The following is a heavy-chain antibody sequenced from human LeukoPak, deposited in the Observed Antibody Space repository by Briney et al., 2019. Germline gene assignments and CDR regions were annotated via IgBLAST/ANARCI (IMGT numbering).Heavy chain of an antibody. D-gene: IGHD3-22*01. Sequence: PSGTLSLTCAVSGGSLNSTNWWSWVRQAPGKGLEWIGEIYHSGTTSYNPSLKSRVSISVDKSKNQFSLKLNSVTAADTAVYFCARLYYYDSRGLRPFDPWGQGTLVTVSS. CDR1: GGSLNSTNW. CDR2: IYHSGTT. CDR3: ARLYYYDSRGLRPFDP. J-gene: IGHJ5*02. V-gene: IGHV4-4*02.